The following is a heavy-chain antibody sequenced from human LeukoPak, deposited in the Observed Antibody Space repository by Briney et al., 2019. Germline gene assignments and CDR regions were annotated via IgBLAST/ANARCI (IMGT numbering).Heavy chain of an antibody. D-gene: IGHD1-26*01. Sequence: ASVKVSCKASGYTFTSYGISWVRQAPGQGLEWMGWISAYNANTNHAQKLQGRVTMTTDTSTSTAYMELRSLRSDDTAVYYCARVVYIVGATRGGPFDYWGQGTLVTVSS. CDR2: ISAYNANT. CDR3: ARVVYIVGATRGGPFDY. J-gene: IGHJ4*02. CDR1: GYTFTSYG. V-gene: IGHV1-18*01.